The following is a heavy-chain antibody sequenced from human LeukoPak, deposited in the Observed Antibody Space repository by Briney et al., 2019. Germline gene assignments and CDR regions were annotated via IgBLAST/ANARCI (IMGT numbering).Heavy chain of an antibody. V-gene: IGHV3-48*01. D-gene: IGHD3-22*01. CDR3: AKDGLLGVYYYYYMDV. Sequence: PGGSLRLSCAASGFTFSSYAMNWVRQAPGKGLEWVSYISSSSSTIHYADSVKGRFTISRDNSKNTLYLQMNSLRAEDTAVYYCAKDGLLGVYYYYYMDVWGKGTTVTVSS. CDR1: GFTFSSYA. CDR2: ISSSSSTI. J-gene: IGHJ6*03.